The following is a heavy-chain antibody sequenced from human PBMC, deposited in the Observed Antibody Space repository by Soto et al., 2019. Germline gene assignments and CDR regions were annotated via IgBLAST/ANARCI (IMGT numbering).Heavy chain of an antibody. J-gene: IGHJ6*02. CDR1: GFTFSSYA. CDR3: ARSPDYGKAYGMDV. Sequence: QVQLVESGGGVVQPGRSLRLSCAASGFTFSSYAMHWLRQAPGKGLEWVAVISYDGSNKYYADSVKGRFTISRDNSKNTLYLQMNSLRAEDTAVYYCARSPDYGKAYGMDVWGQGTTVTVSS. V-gene: IGHV3-30-3*01. D-gene: IGHD3-10*01. CDR2: ISYDGSNK.